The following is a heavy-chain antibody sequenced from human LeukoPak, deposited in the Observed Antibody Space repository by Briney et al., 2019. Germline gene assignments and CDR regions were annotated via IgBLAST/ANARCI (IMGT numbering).Heavy chain of an antibody. D-gene: IGHD4-23*01. CDR3: ARVAIDGNCYQSDY. CDR1: GFTFSSYA. V-gene: IGHV3-23*01. CDR2: ISGSGGST. Sequence: GGSLRLSCAASGFTFSSYAMSWVRQAPGKGLEWVSAISGSGGSTYYADSVKGRFAISRDNSKNTLYLQMNSLRVDDTATYYCARVAIDGNCYQSDYWGQGTLVTVSS. J-gene: IGHJ4*02.